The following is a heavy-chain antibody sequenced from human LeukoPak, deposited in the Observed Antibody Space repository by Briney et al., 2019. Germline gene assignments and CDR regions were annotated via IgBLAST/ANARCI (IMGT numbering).Heavy chain of an antibody. J-gene: IGHJ6*03. CDR2: MNPNSGNT. V-gene: IGHV1-8*01. CDR3: SRWSYFLYYYYMDV. D-gene: IGHD2/OR15-2a*01. Sequence: GASVKVSCKASGYTFTSYNINWVRQATGQGREWMVGMNPNSGNTGYARKFQGRDTMTRNTSISTAYMELSSLRSEDTAVYYCSRWSYFLYYYYMDVWGKGTTVSVSS. CDR1: GYTFTSYN.